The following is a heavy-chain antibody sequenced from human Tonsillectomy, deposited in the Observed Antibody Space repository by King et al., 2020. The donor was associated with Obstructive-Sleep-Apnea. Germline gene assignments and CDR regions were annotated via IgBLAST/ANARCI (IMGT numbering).Heavy chain of an antibody. CDR3: ARADYYDMSGYYRGYY. D-gene: IGHD3-22*01. V-gene: IGHV2-5*02. CDR2: IYGDDDK. Sequence: ITLKESGPTLVKPTQTLTLTCTFSGFSLSTSGVGVGWIRQPPGKALEWLALIYGDDDKRYSPSLRSRLTITKDTSKNQVVLTMTNMDPVDTATYSCARADYYDMSGYYRGYYWGQGTLVTVSS. J-gene: IGHJ4*02. CDR1: GFSLSTSGVG.